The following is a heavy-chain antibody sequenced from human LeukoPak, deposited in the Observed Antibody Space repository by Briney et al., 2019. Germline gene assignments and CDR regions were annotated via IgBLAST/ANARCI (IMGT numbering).Heavy chain of an antibody. Sequence: SVKVSCKASGGTFNNYAITWVRQAPGQGLEWMEGIIPIFGTANYAQKFQGRVTITTDESTSTAYMELSSLRSEDTAVYYCARLGQVGATGYFDYWGQGTLVTVSS. J-gene: IGHJ4*02. CDR1: GGTFNNYA. V-gene: IGHV1-69*05. D-gene: IGHD1-26*01. CDR2: IIPIFGTA. CDR3: ARLGQVGATGYFDY.